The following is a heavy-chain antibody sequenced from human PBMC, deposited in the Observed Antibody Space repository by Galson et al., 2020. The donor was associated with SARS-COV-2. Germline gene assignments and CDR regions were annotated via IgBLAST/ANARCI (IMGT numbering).Heavy chain of an antibody. Sequence: SGPTLVKPTQTLTLTCTFSGFSLSPSGMRVSWIRQPPGKALEWLARLDWADEKFYSTSLKTRLTISKDTPKNQVVLTMTNMDPVDTATYYCARLYSSSWDYFDYWGQGTLVTVSS. D-gene: IGHD6-13*01. CDR2: LDWADEK. J-gene: IGHJ4*02. V-gene: IGHV2-70*04. CDR1: GFSLSPSGMR. CDR3: ARLYSSSWDYFDY.